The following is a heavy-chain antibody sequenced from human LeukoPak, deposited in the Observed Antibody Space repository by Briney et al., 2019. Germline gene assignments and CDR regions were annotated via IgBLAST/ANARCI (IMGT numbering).Heavy chain of an antibody. CDR3: ARYFDSSGRDVFDI. CDR2: IYYSGST. J-gene: IGHJ3*02. V-gene: IGHV4-31*03. D-gene: IGHD3-22*01. CDR1: GGSISSGGYY. Sequence: SQTLSLTCTVSGGSISSGGYYWSWIRQHPGKGLEWIGYIYYSGSTYYNPSLKSRVTISVDTSKNQFSLKLSSVTAADTAVYYCARYFDSSGRDVFDIWGQGTLVTVSS.